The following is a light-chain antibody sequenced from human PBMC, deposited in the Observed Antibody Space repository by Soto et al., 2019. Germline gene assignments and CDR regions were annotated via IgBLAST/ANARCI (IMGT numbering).Light chain of an antibody. CDR3: TSYTSSDTYV. Sequence: QSALTQPASVSGSPGQSITISCTGTSSDVGGYNSVSWYQQHPGKAPKLMIYDVSDRPSGVSNRFSGSKSGNTASLTISGFQTEDDADYYCTSYTSSDTYVFGTGTKVTVL. V-gene: IGLV2-14*01. CDR2: DVS. CDR1: SSDVGGYNS. J-gene: IGLJ1*01.